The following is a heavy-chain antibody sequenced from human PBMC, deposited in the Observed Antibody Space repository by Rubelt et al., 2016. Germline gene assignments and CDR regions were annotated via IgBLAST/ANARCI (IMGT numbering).Heavy chain of an antibody. D-gene: IGHD3-3*01. CDR3: ARGMESTLFYFDS. CDR2: MYYSGDT. Sequence: QLQLQESGPGLVKPSETLSLACTVSDASIRSNSYYWGWIRQPPGKGLEYIGSMYYSGDTYYNPSLKSRVTMSLDASNNQFSCRRDAVTAADTAVYYCARGMESTLFYFDSWGQGTLVTVSS. V-gene: IGHV4-39*07. CDR1: DASIRSNSYY. J-gene: IGHJ4*02.